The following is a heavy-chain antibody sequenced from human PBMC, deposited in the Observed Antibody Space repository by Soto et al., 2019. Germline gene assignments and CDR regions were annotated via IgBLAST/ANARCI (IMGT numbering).Heavy chain of an antibody. CDR2: ISGSGGST. V-gene: IGHV3-23*01. D-gene: IGHD3-16*01. J-gene: IGHJ6*02. Sequence: LRLSCSASGFTFSSYAMSWVRQAPGKGLEWVSAISGSGGSTYYADSVKGRFTISRDNSKNTLYLQMNSLRAEDTAVYYCAKDSEVYDYYGMDVWGQGTKGTVSS. CDR1: GFTFSSYA. CDR3: AKDSEVYDYYGMDV.